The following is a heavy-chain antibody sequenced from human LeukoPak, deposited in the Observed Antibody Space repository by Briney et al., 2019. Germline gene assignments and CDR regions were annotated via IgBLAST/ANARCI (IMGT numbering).Heavy chain of an antibody. CDR2: IYYSGST. D-gene: IGHD4-11*01. Sequence: SETLSLTCTVSGGSISSYYWSWIRQPPGKGLEWIGYIYYSGSTNYNPSLKRRVTISVDTSKNQFSLKLISVSAADTAVYSCARGALASKGLDYWGQGTLVTVSS. V-gene: IGHV4-59*01. CDR1: GGSISSYY. J-gene: IGHJ4*02. CDR3: ARGALASKGLDY.